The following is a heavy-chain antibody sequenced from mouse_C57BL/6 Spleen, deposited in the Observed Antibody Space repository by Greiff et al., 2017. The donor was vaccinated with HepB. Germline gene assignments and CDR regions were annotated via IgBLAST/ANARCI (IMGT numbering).Heavy chain of an antibody. CDR1: GYAFSSSW. V-gene: IGHV1-82*01. CDR3: ASPYSNYRYFDV. CDR2: IYPGDGDT. Sequence: VQLQESGPELVKPGASVKISCKASGYAFSSSWMNWVKQRPGKGLEWIGRIYPGDGDTNYNGKFKGKATLTADKSSSTAYMQLSSLTSEDSAVYFCASPYSNYRYFDVWGTGTTVTVSS. J-gene: IGHJ1*03. D-gene: IGHD2-5*01.